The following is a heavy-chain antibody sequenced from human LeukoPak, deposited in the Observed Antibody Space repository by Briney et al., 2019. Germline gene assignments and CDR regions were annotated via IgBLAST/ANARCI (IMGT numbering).Heavy chain of an antibody. CDR2: IRGGGGT. V-gene: IGHV3-23*01. CDR1: GFLFTNFA. Sequence: GGSLRLSCAASGFLFTNFAMSWTRHAPAGGPECVSSIRGGGGTFYADSVKGRFTLSRDDSKNTVYLQLNNMRVDDSALYYCSEANWVSNVDAVWWGQGTQVTVSS. J-gene: IGHJ4*02. D-gene: IGHD1-1*01. CDR3: SEANWVSNVDAVW.